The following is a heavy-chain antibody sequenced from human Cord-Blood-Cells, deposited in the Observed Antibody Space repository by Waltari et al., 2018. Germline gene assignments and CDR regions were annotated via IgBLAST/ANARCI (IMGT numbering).Heavy chain of an antibody. CDR1: GFTFGSYW. J-gene: IGHJ4*02. CDR2: INSDGSST. V-gene: IGHV3-74*01. CDR3: ARAFSRGAALCDY. Sequence: EVQLVESGGGLVQPGGSLRLSCAASGFTFGSYWMHWVRQAPGKGLGWVSRINSDGSSTSYADSVKGRFTISRDNAKNTLYLQMNSLRAEDTAVYYCARAFSRGAALCDYWGQGTLVTVSS. D-gene: IGHD3-3*02.